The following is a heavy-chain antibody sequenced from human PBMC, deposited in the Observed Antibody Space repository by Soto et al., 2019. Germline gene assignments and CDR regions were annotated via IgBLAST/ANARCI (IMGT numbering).Heavy chain of an antibody. CDR3: ARHRTGQIRYFDRSTRYYYCGMDV. J-gene: IGHJ6*02. CDR2: IYYGGST. D-gene: IGHD3-9*01. CDR1: RGSVSSGSFY. Sequence: SETLSLTCTVSRGSVSSGSFYWAWIRQPPGKGLEWIGSIYYGGSTHYNPSLKSRVTISVDTSKNQFSLKVSSVTAADTAVYYCARHRTGQIRYFDRSTRYYYCGMDVWGQGTTVTVSS. V-gene: IGHV4-39*01.